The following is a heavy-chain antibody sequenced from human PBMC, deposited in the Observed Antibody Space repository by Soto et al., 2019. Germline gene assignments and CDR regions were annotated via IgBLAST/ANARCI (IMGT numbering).Heavy chain of an antibody. CDR1: GFTFSSYA. J-gene: IGHJ4*02. CDR2: ISGSGGST. V-gene: IGHV3-23*01. Sequence: GGSLRLSCAASGFTFSSYAMSWVRQAPGKGLEWVSAISGSGGSTYYADSVKGRFTISRDNSKNTLYLQMNSLRAEDTAVYYCAKVLLARNSGYELFDYWGQGTLVTVSS. CDR3: AKVLLARNSGYELFDY. D-gene: IGHD5-12*01.